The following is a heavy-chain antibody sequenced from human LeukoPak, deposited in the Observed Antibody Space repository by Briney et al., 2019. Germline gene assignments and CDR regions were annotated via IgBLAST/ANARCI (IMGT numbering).Heavy chain of an antibody. CDR1: GGSISSGGYS. CDR2: IYHSGST. J-gene: IGHJ3*02. D-gene: IGHD3-9*01. Sequence: PSQTLSLTCAVSGGSISSGGYSWSWIRQPPGKGLEWIGYIYHSGSTCYNPSLKSRVTISVDRSKNQFSLKLSSVTAADTAVYYCARENYDILTGYKAPRAFDIWGQGTMVTVSS. V-gene: IGHV4-30-2*01. CDR3: ARENYDILTGYKAPRAFDI.